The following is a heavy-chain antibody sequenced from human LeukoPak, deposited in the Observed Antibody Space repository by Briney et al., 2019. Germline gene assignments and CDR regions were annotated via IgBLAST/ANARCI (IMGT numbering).Heavy chain of an antibody. CDR2: ISDTGTT. J-gene: IGHJ4*02. CDR1: GGSISSYY. Sequence: SETLSLTCTVSGGSISSYYWSWLRQPPGKGPEWVGCISDTGTTNYNPAFKSRVTISVNTSKNQFSLKLTSVTAADTAVYFCATGYYEPFEKWGQGTLVSVSS. V-gene: IGHV4-59*01. D-gene: IGHD3-22*01. CDR3: ATGYYEPFEK.